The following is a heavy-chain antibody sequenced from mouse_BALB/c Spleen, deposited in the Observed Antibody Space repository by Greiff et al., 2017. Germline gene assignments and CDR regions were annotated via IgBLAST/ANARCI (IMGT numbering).Heavy chain of an antibody. D-gene: IGHD2-4*01. CDR2: IYPSDSYT. CDR1: GYTFTSYW. J-gene: IGHJ1*01. V-gene: IGHV1-69*02. CDR3: TRFMITTRYFDV. Sequence: QVQLQQPGAELVRPGASVKLSCKASGYTFTSYWINWVKQRPGQGLEWIGNIYPSDSYTNYNQKFKDKATLTVDKSSSTAYMQLSSPTSEDSAVYYCTRFMITTRYFDVWGAGTTVTVSS.